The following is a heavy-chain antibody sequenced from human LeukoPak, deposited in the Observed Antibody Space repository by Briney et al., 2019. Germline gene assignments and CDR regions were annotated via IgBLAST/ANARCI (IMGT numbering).Heavy chain of an antibody. CDR2: IYYSGST. Sequence: TFGDYAMSWIRQPPGKGLEWIGYIYYSGSTYYNPSLKSRVTISVDTSKNQFSLKLSSVTAADTAVYYCARASESWFDPWGQGTLVTVSS. V-gene: IGHV4-30-4*01. CDR3: ARASESWFDP. CDR1: TFGDYA. J-gene: IGHJ5*02.